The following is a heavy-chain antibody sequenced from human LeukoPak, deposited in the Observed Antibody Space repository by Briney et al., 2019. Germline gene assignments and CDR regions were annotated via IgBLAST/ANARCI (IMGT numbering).Heavy chain of an antibody. CDR1: GFTFSSYA. J-gene: IGHJ4*02. D-gene: IGHD2-15*01. V-gene: IGHV3-23*01. CDR2: ISGSGGST. CDR3: AKDFTAVVAAGDY. Sequence: GGSLRLSCAASGFTFSSYAMSWVRQAPGKGLEWVSAISGSGGSTYYADSVNGRFTISRDNSKNTLYLQMNILRAEDTAVYYCAKDFTAVVAAGDYWGQGTLVTVSS.